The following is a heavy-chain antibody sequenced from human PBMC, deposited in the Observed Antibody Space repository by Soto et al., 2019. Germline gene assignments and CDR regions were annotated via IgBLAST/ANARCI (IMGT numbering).Heavy chain of an antibody. J-gene: IGHJ5*02. Sequence: QVQLVQSGAEVKKPGSSVKASCKASGGTFSSYAISWVRQAPGQGLEWMGGSIPIFGTANYAQKFQGRVTITADESTSTAYMELSSLRSEDTAVYYCASVDRRCSGGSCYSSWFDPWGQGTLVTVSS. CDR2: SIPIFGTA. CDR3: ASVDRRCSGGSCYSSWFDP. D-gene: IGHD2-15*01. CDR1: GGTFSSYA. V-gene: IGHV1-69*12.